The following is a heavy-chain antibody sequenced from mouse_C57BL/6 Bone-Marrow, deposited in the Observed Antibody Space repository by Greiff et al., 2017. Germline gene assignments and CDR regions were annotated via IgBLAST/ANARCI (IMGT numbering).Heavy chain of an antibody. J-gene: IGHJ2*01. Sequence: EVQLQQSGTVLARPGASVKMSCKTSGYTFTSYWMHWVKQRPGQGLEWIGAIYPGNSDTSYNQKFKGKAKLTAVTSASTAYMELSSLTNEDSAVDYCTRGVLLRYYYFDYWGQGTTLTVSS. CDR3: TRGVLLRYYYFDY. CDR2: IYPGNSDT. V-gene: IGHV1-5*01. CDR1: GYTFTSYW. D-gene: IGHD1-1*01.